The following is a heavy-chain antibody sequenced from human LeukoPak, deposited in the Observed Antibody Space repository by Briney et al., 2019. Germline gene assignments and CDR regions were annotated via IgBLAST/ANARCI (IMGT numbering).Heavy chain of an antibody. CDR2: IYPDDSDT. CDR3: ARHVGGHTFDN. J-gene: IGHJ4*02. Sequence: GESLKISCKGSGYTFTSYWNGWVRQMPGKGLEWMGIIYPDDSDTRYSPSLQGQITISADKSIRTAYLQWSSLKASDSAMYYCARHVGGHTFDNWGQGTLVTVSS. V-gene: IGHV5-51*01. CDR1: GYTFTSYW. D-gene: IGHD4-23*01.